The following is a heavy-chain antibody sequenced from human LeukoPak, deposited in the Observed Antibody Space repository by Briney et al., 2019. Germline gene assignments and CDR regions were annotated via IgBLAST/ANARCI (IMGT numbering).Heavy chain of an antibody. V-gene: IGHV3-30*03. CDR1: GFTFSSYG. CDR2: ISYDGSNK. J-gene: IGHJ3*02. D-gene: IGHD2-2*01. CDR3: ARGGIVVVPAALDI. Sequence: GSLRLSCAASGFTFSSYGMHWVRQAPGKGLEWVAVISYDGSNKYYADSVKGRFTISRDNSKNTLYLQMNSLRAEDTAVYYCARGGIVVVPAALDIWGQGTMVTVSS.